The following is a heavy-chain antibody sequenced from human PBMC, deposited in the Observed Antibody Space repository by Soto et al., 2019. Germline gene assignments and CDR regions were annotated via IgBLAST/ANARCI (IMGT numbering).Heavy chain of an antibody. CDR3: AKLKGGLGRFYGMDA. Sequence: DEQLVESGGGSLQPGESLRLSCAASGFSFRNCAMTWVRQSPGKGLEWVSLISSGGGTTNYADSVKGRFSISRDNSQNMLYLQMNGLRGEDTALYYCAKLKGGLGRFYGMDAWGQGTMVIVSS. J-gene: IGHJ6*01. V-gene: IGHV3-23*04. CDR1: GFSFRNCA. D-gene: IGHD3-3*01. CDR2: ISSGGGTT.